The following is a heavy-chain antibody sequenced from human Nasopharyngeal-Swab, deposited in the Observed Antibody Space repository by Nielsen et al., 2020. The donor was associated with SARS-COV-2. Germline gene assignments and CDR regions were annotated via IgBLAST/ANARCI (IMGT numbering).Heavy chain of an antibody. CDR2: ISAYNGNT. Sequence: ASVKVSCKASGYTFTSYGISWVRQAPGQGLEWMGWISAYNGNTNYAQKLQGRVTMTTDTSTSTAYMELRSLRSADTAVYYCARDDSSNYDFRSGYYTSFDYWCQGTLVTVSS. CDR1: GYTFTSYG. V-gene: IGHV1-18*01. D-gene: IGHD3-3*01. CDR3: ARDDSSNYDFRSGYYTSFDY. J-gene: IGHJ4*02.